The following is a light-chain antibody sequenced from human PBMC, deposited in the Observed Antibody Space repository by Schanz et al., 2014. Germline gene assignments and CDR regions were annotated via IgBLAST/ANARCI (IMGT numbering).Light chain of an antibody. CDR2: EVS. CDR3: SAYTSSSTTLYV. Sequence: QSALTQPASVSGSPGQSVTISCTGTSSDVGGYNYVSWYQQHPGKAPKLMIYEVSKRPSGVPDRFSGSKSGNTASLTVSGLQAEDEADDYCSAYTSSSTTLYVFGTGTKLTVL. J-gene: IGLJ1*01. V-gene: IGLV2-8*01. CDR1: SSDVGGYNY.